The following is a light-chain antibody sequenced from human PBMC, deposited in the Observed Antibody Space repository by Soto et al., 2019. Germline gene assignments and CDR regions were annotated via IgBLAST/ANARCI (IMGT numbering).Light chain of an antibody. CDR2: DIR. V-gene: IGLV2-14*03. CDR1: SSDVGGYKY. J-gene: IGLJ1*01. Sequence: QSVLTQPASVSGSPGQSITISCTGTSSDVGGYKYVSWYQQHPGKAPKLMIYDIRNRPSGVSNRFSASKSGNTASLTISGLQAEDEAIYYCSSYTSSSTRVFGTGTKLTVL. CDR3: SSYTSSSTRV.